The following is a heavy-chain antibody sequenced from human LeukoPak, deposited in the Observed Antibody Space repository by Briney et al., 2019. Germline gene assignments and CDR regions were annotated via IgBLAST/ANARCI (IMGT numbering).Heavy chain of an antibody. J-gene: IGHJ4*02. CDR3: SRRMAVAATFDY. CDR1: GYTFTGYY. V-gene: IGHV1-2*02. CDR2: ISPDNGDT. Sequence: GASVKVSCKTSGYTFTGYYMHWVRQAPGQGLEWMGWISPDNGDTNYAQKFQGRVTMTRDTSISTAYMELSRLKYDDTAVYYCSRRMAVAATFDYWGQGTLVTVSS. D-gene: IGHD6-19*01.